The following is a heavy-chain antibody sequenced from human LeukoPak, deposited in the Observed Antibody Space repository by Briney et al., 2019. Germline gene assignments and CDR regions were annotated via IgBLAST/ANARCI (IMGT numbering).Heavy chain of an antibody. CDR1: GFTFSTYS. CDR3: ASPRTIAAADSPFWFF. V-gene: IGHV3-21*01. D-gene: IGHD6-13*01. Sequence: GGSLRLSCAASGFTFSTYSMNWVRQAPGKGLEWVSSISSGGGHIYYADSMKGRFTISRDNAKNSLYLQMNSLRAEDTAVYYCASPRTIAAADSPFWFFWGQGPLVTVSS. CDR2: ISSGGGHI. J-gene: IGHJ4*02.